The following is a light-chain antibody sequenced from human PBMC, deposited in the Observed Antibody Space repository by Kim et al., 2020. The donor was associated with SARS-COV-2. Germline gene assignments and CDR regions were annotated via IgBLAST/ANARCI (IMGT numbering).Light chain of an antibody. Sequence: GQSITISCTGTSSDVGGHNYVSWYQQNPGKAPKLMIYDVSKRPSGFSNRFSGSKSGNTASLTISGLQAEDEADYYCSSYTSSSTLVFGGGTKLTVL. CDR2: DVS. CDR1: SSDVGGHNY. V-gene: IGLV2-14*04. J-gene: IGLJ3*02. CDR3: SSYTSSSTLV.